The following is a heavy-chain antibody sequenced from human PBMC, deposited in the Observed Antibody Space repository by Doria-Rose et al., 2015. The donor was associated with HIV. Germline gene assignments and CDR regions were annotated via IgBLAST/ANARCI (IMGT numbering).Heavy chain of an antibody. D-gene: IGHD6-13*01. CDR3: ARIKSSRWYHKYYFDF. J-gene: IGHJ4*02. CDR1: GVSLSSPGMG. CDR2: VFSDDEG. V-gene: IGHV2-26*01. Sequence: QVTLKESGPVLVKLTETLTLTCTVSGVSLSSPGMGVSWIRQPPGKALEWLANVFSDDEGSYKTSLKSRLTISRSTSKSQVVLTMTDMDPVDTATYYCARIKSSRWYHKYYFDFWGQGTLVIVSA.